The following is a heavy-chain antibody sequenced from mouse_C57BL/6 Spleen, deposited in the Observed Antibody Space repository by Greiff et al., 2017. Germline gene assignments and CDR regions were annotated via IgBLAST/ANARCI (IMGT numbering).Heavy chain of an antibody. D-gene: IGHD2-4*01. J-gene: IGHJ4*01. V-gene: IGHV5-12*01. Sequence: EVQLMESGGGLVQPGGSLKLSCAASGFTFSDYYMYWVRQTPEKRLEWVAYISNGGGSTYYPDTVKGRFTITRDNAKNTLYLQMRRLKSEDTAMYYCARFYYDYDDDVPYAMDYWGQGTSVTVSS. CDR2: ISNGGGST. CDR1: GFTFSDYY. CDR3: ARFYYDYDDDVPYAMDY.